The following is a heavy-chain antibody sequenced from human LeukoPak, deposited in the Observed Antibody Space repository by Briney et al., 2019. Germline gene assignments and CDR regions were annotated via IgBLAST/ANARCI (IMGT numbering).Heavy chain of an antibody. J-gene: IGHJ5*01. CDR2: MNPNSGNT. Sequence: ASLKDSCTASGYTFTSYDISWVRPATGQGLEWMRWMNPNSGNTGYAQKFRGRVTMTRNTSISTAYMELSSLRSEDTAVYYCARSDSSSFFSLPTDNWFDSWGQGTLVTVSS. V-gene: IGHV1-8*01. CDR1: GYTFTSYD. D-gene: IGHD6-6*01. CDR3: ARSDSSSFFSLPTDNWFDS.